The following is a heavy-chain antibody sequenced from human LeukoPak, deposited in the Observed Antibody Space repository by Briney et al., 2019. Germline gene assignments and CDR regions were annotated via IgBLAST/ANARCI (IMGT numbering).Heavy chain of an antibody. CDR2: IHYSGII. V-gene: IGHV4-39*01. J-gene: IGHJ2*01. Sequence: SETLSLTCTVSGGSISRSSYYWGCIRQPPGKGLEWIGSIHYSGIIYYNPSLKSRVTISVDTSKNHFSLKLSSVTAADTAVYYCARHQEVDFDLWGRGTLVTVSS. CDR1: GGSISRSSYY. CDR3: ARHQEVDFDL.